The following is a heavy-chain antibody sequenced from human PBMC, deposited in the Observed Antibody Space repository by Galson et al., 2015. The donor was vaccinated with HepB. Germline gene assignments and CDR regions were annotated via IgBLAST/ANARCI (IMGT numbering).Heavy chain of an antibody. CDR1: VFSLSTSGMC. J-gene: IGHJ4*02. V-gene: IGHV2-70*11. Sequence: PALVKPTPTLTLTCTFSVFSLSTSGMCVSWIRQPPGKALEWLARIDWDDDKYYSTSLKTRLTISKDTSKNQVVLTMTNMDPVDTATYYCARLIAVAGYFDYWGQGTLVTVSS. CDR2: IDWDDDK. D-gene: IGHD6-19*01. CDR3: ARLIAVAGYFDY.